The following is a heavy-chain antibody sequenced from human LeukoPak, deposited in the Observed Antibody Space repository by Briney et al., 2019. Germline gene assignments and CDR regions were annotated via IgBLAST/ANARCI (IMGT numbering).Heavy chain of an antibody. J-gene: IGHJ4*02. CDR1: GFTFSTYG. V-gene: IGHV3-74*01. D-gene: IGHD1-14*01. Sequence: GGSLRLSCAASGFTFSTYGMSWVRQAPGKGLVWVSRINSDGSSTSYADSVKGRFTISRDNAKNTLYLQMNSLRAEDTAVYYCARPGARGYFDYWGQGTLVTVSS. CDR3: ARPGARGYFDY. CDR2: INSDGSST.